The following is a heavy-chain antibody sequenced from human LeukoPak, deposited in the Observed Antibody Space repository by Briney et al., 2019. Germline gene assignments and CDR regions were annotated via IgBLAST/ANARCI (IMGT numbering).Heavy chain of an antibody. CDR2: IYSGGST. CDR3: AREWDYYDSSGYIYY. D-gene: IGHD3-22*01. V-gene: IGHV3-53*04. Sequence: VIYSGGSTYYAYSVKGGFTISRHNSKNTLYLQMNSLRAEDTAVYYCAREWDYYDSSGYIYYWGQGTLVTVSS. J-gene: IGHJ4*02.